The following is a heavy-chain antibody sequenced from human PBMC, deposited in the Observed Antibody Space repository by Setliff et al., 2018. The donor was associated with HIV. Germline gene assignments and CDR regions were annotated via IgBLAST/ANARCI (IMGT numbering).Heavy chain of an antibody. V-gene: IGHV5-51*01. CDR1: GYSFTNYW. J-gene: IGHJ3*02. CDR3: ARGRQWLVHDAFDI. CDR2: IHPGDSNT. Sequence: PGESLKISCKGSGYSFTNYWIGWVRQMPGKGLEWMGIIHPGDSNTRYSPSFQGQVTISADKSISAAYLQWSSLKASDTAMYYCARGRQWLVHDAFDIWGQGTMVTVSS. D-gene: IGHD6-19*01.